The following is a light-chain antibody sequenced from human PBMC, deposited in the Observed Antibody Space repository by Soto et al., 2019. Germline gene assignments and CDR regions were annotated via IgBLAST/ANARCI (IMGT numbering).Light chain of an antibody. CDR1: QSVSSN. CDR2: GAS. Sequence: EIVMTQSPATRSVSPGEIASLSVRASQSVSSNLAWYQQKPGQAPRLLIYGASTRATGIPARFSGSGSGTEFTLTISRLETEDFAVYYCQQYGSSITFGQGTRLEIK. J-gene: IGKJ5*01. V-gene: IGKV3D-15*01. CDR3: QQYGSSIT.